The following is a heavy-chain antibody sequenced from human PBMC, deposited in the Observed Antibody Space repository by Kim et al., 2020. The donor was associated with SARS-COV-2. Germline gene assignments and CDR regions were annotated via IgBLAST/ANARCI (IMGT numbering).Heavy chain of an antibody. CDR2: ISYDGSNK. CDR3: ARDQVYCGGDCYRPDHDAFDI. J-gene: IGHJ3*02. CDR1: GFTFSSYA. D-gene: IGHD2-21*02. V-gene: IGHV3-30-3*01. Sequence: GGSLRLSCAASGFTFSSYAMHWVRQAPGKGLEWVAVISYDGSNKYYADSVKGRFTISRDNSKNTLYLQMNSLRAEDTAVYYCARDQVYCGGDCYRPDHDAFDIWGQGTMVTVSS.